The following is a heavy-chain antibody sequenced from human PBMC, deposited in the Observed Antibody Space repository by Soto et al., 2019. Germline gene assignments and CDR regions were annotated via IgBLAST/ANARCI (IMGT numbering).Heavy chain of an antibody. CDR2: IIPIFGTA. V-gene: IGHV1-69*01. CDR3: ARGGYGDYERDFDY. CDR1: GGTFSSYA. Sequence: QVQLVQSGAEVKKPGSSVKVSCKASGGTFSSYAISWVRQAPGQGLEWMGGIIPIFGTANYAQKFQGRVTITADESTSTAYMGLSSLRSEDTAVYYCARGGYGDYERDFDYWGQGTLVTVSS. D-gene: IGHD4-17*01. J-gene: IGHJ4*02.